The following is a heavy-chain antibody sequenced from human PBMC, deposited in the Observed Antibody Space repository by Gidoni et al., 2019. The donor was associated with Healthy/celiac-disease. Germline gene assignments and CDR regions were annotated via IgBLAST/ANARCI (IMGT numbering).Heavy chain of an antibody. CDR1: GFPISVYY. D-gene: IGHD6-13*01. J-gene: IGHJ4*02. V-gene: IGHV3-11*01. CDR2: IRSSGSTI. Sequence: VQLVEMGGGLVKSGGSLRTPWAASGFPISVYYMSWIRQSPGKGLEWVSYIRSSGSTIYYADSVKGRFTISRDNAKNPLYLQMTSLRAEDTAVYYCARSQGISWYDYWGQGTLVTVSS. CDR3: ARSQGISWYDY.